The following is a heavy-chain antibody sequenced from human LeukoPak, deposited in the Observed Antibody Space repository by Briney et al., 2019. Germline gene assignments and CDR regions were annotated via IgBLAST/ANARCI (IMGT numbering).Heavy chain of an antibody. CDR3: ARGLGDLATNWFDP. D-gene: IGHD3-16*01. Sequence: ASVKVSCKASGYTFTSHDINWVRQATGQGLEWMGWMNPNSGNTGYAQKFLGRVTITRDTSISTAYMELSSLRSEDTAVYYCARGLGDLATNWFDPWGQGTLVTVSS. CDR2: MNPNSGNT. CDR1: GYTFTSHD. V-gene: IGHV1-8*03. J-gene: IGHJ5*02.